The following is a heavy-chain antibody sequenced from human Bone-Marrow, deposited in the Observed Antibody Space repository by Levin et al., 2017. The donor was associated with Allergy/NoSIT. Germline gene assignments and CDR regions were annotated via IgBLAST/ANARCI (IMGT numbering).Heavy chain of an antibody. V-gene: IGHV4-59*08. J-gene: IGHJ4*02. CDR1: RGSLTDYC. D-gene: IGHD4-17*01. Sequence: PSETLSLTCTVSRGSLTDYCWSWIRESPGKGLEWIGYIYNSGSTNYNPSLKSRVTISADTSKNKVFLNLGSVTAADTAVYYCARHHAYGDYVHFDAWGQGTLVAVSS. CDR2: IYNSGST. CDR3: ARHHAYGDYVHFDA.